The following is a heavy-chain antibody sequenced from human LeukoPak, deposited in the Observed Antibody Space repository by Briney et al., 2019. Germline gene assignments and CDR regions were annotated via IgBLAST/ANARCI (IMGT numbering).Heavy chain of an antibody. Sequence: SVKVSCKASGGTFSSYAISWVRQAPGQRLEWMGGIIPIFGTANYAQKFQGRVTLTADESTSTAYMELSSLRSEDTAVYYCARGEDCSSTSCYTPPSRNWFDPWGQGTLVTVSS. V-gene: IGHV1-69*13. CDR1: GGTFSSYA. CDR2: IIPIFGTA. J-gene: IGHJ5*02. D-gene: IGHD2-2*02. CDR3: ARGEDCSSTSCYTPPSRNWFDP.